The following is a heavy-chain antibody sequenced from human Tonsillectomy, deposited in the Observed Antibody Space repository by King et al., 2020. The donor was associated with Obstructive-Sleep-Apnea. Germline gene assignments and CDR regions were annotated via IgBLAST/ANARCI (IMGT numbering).Heavy chain of an antibody. CDR3: ASGTTGTTRGLNWFEP. CDR2: IYSSVST. CDR1: GDSISSGGYY. D-gene: IGHD1-1*01. Sequence: QLQESGPGLVKPSQTLSLACTVSGDSISSGGYYWSWIRQHPGKGLEWIGCIYSSVSTDYNPSLKSRITISLDTPKGQFSLKLASWTAPDTAVYYCASGTTGTTRGLNWFEPWGQGTLVTVSS. J-gene: IGHJ5*02. V-gene: IGHV4-31*03.